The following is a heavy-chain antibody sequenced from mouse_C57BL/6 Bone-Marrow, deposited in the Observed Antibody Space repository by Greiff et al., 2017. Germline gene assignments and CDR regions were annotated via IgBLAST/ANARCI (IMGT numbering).Heavy chain of an antibody. J-gene: IGHJ2*01. CDR1: GFTFTDYY. CDR2: IRNKTNGYTT. V-gene: IGHV7-3*01. Sequence: EVQLQQSGGGLVQPGGSLSLSCAASGFTFTDYYMSWVRQPPGKALEWLGFIRNKTNGYTTEYSASLKGRCTISRDNSQRILYLQMNALRAEDSATYYCARYFRGYFDYWGQGTTLTVSS. CDR3: ARYFRGYFDY.